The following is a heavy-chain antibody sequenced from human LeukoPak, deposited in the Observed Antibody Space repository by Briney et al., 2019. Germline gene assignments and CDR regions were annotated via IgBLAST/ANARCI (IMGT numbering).Heavy chain of an antibody. D-gene: IGHD6-19*01. CDR2: MKRDGSEI. CDR1: GFTFSTYW. CDR3: AKDRGSGWYDGDF. J-gene: IGHJ4*02. Sequence: GGSLRLSCSASGFTFSTYWMSWVRQAPGKGLEWVANMKRDGSEIYYVDSVKGRFTISRDNAKNSLYLQMNSLRAEDTAVYYCAKDRGSGWYDGDFWGQGTLVTVSS. V-gene: IGHV3-7*03.